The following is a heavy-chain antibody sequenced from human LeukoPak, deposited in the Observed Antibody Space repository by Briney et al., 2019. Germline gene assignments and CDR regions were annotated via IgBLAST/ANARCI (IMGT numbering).Heavy chain of an antibody. J-gene: IGHJ4*02. Sequence: GRSLRLSCAASGFTFSSYGMHWVRQSPGKGLEWVAVISNDGSNKNYADSVKGRFTISRDNSKNTLYLQMGSLRAEDMAVYYCARVRSYDSSGYYYFDYWGQGTLVTVSS. CDR2: ISNDGSNK. V-gene: IGHV3-30*03. CDR3: ARVRSYDSSGYYYFDY. CDR1: GFTFSSYG. D-gene: IGHD3-22*01.